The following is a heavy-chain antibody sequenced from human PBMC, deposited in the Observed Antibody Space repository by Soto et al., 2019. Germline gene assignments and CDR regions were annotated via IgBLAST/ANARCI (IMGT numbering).Heavy chain of an antibody. CDR1: GFTFSSYS. J-gene: IGHJ6*02. CDR3: ARDSKCTNGVCYHYYYYGMDV. Sequence: GGSLRLSCAASGFTFSSYSMNWVRQAPGKGLEWVSSISSSSSYIYYADSVKGRFTISRDNAKSSLYLQMNSLRAEDTAVYYCARDSKCTNGVCYHYYYYGMDVWGQGTTVTVS. V-gene: IGHV3-21*01. D-gene: IGHD2-8*01. CDR2: ISSSSSYI.